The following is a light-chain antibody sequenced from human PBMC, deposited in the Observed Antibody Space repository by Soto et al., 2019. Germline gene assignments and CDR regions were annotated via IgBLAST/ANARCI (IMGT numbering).Light chain of an antibody. Sequence: DIVMTQSPLSLPVTPGEPASISCRSSQSLLHSNGYNYLDWYLQKPGQSPQLLIYLGSNRASGVPDRFSGSGSGTDFTLTISSVEAEDVGVYYCMQHRQSWTFGQGTKVDIX. CDR2: LGS. J-gene: IGKJ1*01. V-gene: IGKV2-28*01. CDR3: MQHRQSWT. CDR1: QSLLHSNGYNY.